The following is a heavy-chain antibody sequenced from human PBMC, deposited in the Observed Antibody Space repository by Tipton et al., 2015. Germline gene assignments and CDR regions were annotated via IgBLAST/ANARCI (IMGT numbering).Heavy chain of an antibody. CDR1: GFTFSSYA. V-gene: IGHV3-23*01. CDR3: AKDPSSWVVVPAAITY. J-gene: IGHJ4*02. Sequence: SLRLSCAASGFTFSSYAMSWVRQAPGKGLEWVSGISGNGGTIYYGDSVKGRFTISRDNSKNTLYLQMNSLRAEDTAVYYCAKDPSSWVVVPAAITYWGQGTLVTVSS. D-gene: IGHD2-2*01. CDR2: ISGNGGTI.